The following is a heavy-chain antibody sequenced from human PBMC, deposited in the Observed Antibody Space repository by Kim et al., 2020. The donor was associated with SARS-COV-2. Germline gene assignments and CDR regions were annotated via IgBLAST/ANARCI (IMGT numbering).Heavy chain of an antibody. J-gene: IGHJ5*02. Sequence: GGSLRLSCAASGFTFSSYGMHWVRQAPGKGLEWVAVIWYDGSNKYYADSVKGRFTISRDNSKNTLYLQMNSLRAEDTAVYYCAREKETSSSLGWFDPWGQGTLVTVSS. CDR1: GFTFSSYG. CDR3: AREKETSSSLGWFDP. D-gene: IGHD6-13*01. CDR2: IWYDGSNK. V-gene: IGHV3-33*01.